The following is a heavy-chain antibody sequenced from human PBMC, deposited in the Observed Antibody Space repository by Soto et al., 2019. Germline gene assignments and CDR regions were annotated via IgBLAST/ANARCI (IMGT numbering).Heavy chain of an antibody. CDR3: ASQDIVVVPAAWYYYYGMDV. Sequence: SAILSLTCTVSGGSISSSSYYWGWIRQPPGKGLEWIGSIYYSGSTYYNPSLKSRVTISVDTSKNQFSLKLSSVTAADTAVYYCASQDIVVVPAAWYYYYGMDVWGQGTTVTVSS. V-gene: IGHV4-39*01. CDR1: GGSISSSSYY. J-gene: IGHJ6*02. D-gene: IGHD2-2*01. CDR2: IYYSGST.